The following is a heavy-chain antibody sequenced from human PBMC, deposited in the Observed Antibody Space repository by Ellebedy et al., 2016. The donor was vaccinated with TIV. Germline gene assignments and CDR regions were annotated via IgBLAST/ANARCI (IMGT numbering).Heavy chain of an antibody. Sequence: SVKVSXKASGGTFSSYAISWVRQAPGQGLEWMGGIIPIFGTANYAQKFQGRVTITADESTSTAYMELSSLRSEDTAVYYCARDSILVRAAAGDYYYYGMDVWGQGTTVTVSS. J-gene: IGHJ6*02. D-gene: IGHD6-13*01. CDR3: ARDSILVRAAAGDYYYYGMDV. CDR1: GGTFSSYA. CDR2: IIPIFGTA. V-gene: IGHV1-69*13.